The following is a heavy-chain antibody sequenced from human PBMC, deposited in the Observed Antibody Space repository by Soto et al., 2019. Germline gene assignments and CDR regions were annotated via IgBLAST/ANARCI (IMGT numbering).Heavy chain of an antibody. CDR1: GGSIKSSDYH. Sequence: SETLSLTCTVYGGSIKSSDYHWSWTRQSPAKGLEWIGYIHNSGTSFYNPSLRGRVTMTTDTSTSTAYMELRSLRSDDTAVYYCARDGSYSSSSGYFDYWGQGTLVTVSS. J-gene: IGHJ4*02. CDR3: ARDGSYSSSSGYFDY. CDR2: IHNSGTS. D-gene: IGHD6-6*01. V-gene: IGHV4-30-4*02.